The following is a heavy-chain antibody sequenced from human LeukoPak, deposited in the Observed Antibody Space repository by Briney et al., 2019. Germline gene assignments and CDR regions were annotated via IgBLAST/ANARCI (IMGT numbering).Heavy chain of an antibody. V-gene: IGHV4-4*07. D-gene: IGHD3-10*01. Sequence: SETLSLTCTVSGDSISNYYWSWIRQPAGKGLEWIGRFYISGSTNYSPSLKSRVTMSVDTSKNQFSLQLTSVTAADTAVYYCASTHYYDSDWFDPWGQGTLVTVSS. CDR3: ASTHYYDSDWFDP. CDR2: FYISGST. CDR1: GDSISNYY. J-gene: IGHJ5*02.